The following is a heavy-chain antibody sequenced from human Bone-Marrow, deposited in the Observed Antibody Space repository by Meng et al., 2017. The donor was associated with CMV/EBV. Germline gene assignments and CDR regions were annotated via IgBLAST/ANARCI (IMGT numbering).Heavy chain of an antibody. D-gene: IGHD2-15*01. CDR1: GYTFTSYG. CDR2: ISAYNGNT. CDR3: ARDARRYCSGGSFPHNY. V-gene: IGHV1-18*01. Sequence: ASVKVSCKASGYTFTSYGISWVRQAPGQGLEWMGWISAYNGNTNYAQKLQGRVTMTTDTSTSTAYMELRSLRSDDTAVYYCARDARRYCSGGSFPHNYWGQGTLVTVSS. J-gene: IGHJ4*02.